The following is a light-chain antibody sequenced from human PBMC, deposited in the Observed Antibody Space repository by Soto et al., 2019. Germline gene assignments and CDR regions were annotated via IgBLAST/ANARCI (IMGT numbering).Light chain of an antibody. CDR1: QTVSSSY. CDR3: QQYGSSPFT. V-gene: IGKV3-20*01. J-gene: IGKJ3*01. CDR2: GAS. Sequence: EIVLTQSPGTLSLSPGERATLSCRASQTVSSSYLAWYQQKPGQSPRLLIYGASSRATGIPDRFSGSGSGTDFNVTISSREPEDFAVYYCQQYGSSPFTFGPGTKVDMK.